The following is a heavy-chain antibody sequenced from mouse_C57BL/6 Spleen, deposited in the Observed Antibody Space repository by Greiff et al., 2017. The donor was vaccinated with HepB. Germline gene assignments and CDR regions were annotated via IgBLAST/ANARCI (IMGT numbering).Heavy chain of an antibody. V-gene: IGHV5-15*01. CDR2: ISNLAYSI. CDR3: ARYDYDGSWFAY. D-gene: IGHD2-4*01. Sequence: DVMLVESGGGLVQPGGSLKLSCAASGFTFSDYGMAWVRQAPRKGPEWVAFISNLAYSIYYADTVTGRFTISRENAKNTLYLEMGSLRSEDTAMYYCARYDYDGSWFAYWGQGTLVTVSA. CDR1: GFTFSDYG. J-gene: IGHJ3*01.